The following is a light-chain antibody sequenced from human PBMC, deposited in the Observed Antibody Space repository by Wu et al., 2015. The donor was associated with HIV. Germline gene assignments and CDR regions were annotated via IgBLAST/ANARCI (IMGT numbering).Light chain of an antibody. Sequence: EIVMTQSPATLSVSPGERATLSCRASQSVSSNLAWYQQKPGQAPRLLIYGASTRATGIPARFSGSGSGTDFTLTISRLEPEDFAVYYCQHYGTSPWTFGQGTKVEIK. J-gene: IGKJ1*01. V-gene: IGKV3-15*01. CDR3: QHYGTSPWT. CDR1: QSVSSN. CDR2: GAS.